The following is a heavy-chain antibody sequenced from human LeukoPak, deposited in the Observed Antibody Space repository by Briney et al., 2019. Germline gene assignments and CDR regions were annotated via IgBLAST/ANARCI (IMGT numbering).Heavy chain of an antibody. D-gene: IGHD1-1*01. CDR3: ARDSPDNWNDDF. J-gene: IGHJ4*02. Sequence: ASVKVSCKASGDTFTSYYMHWVRQAPGQGLEWMGIINPIGGGTTYAQKFQGRVTMTRDTSTTTVYMEMSSLRSEDTAVHYCARDSPDNWNDDFSGQGTLVTVSS. CDR2: INPIGGGT. V-gene: IGHV1-46*01. CDR1: GDTFTSYY.